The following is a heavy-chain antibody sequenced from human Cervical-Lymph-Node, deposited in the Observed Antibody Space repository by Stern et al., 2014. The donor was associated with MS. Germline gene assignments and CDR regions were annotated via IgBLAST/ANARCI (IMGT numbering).Heavy chain of an antibody. V-gene: IGHV1-18*01. CDR3: ASGSLEGFDP. J-gene: IGHJ5*02. CDR2: ISA. D-gene: IGHD5-24*01. CDR1: GYTFTSLG. Sequence: QVQLVQSGAEVKKPGASVKGSCKASGYTFTSLGLTWVRQAPGQGLEWMGWISAYAQKLQGRVTLTTDTSTSTAYMELRSLTSDDTALYYCASGSLEGFDPWGQGTLVTVSS.